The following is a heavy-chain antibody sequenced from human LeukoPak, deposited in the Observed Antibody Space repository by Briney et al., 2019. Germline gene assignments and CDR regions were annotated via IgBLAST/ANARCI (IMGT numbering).Heavy chain of an antibody. Sequence: SETLSLTCAVYGGSFSGYYWSWIRQPPGKGLEWIGEINHSGSTNYNPSLKSRVTISVDTSKNQFSLKLSSVTAADAAVYYCARGVSVIAFDYWGQGTLATVSS. J-gene: IGHJ4*02. CDR2: INHSGST. CDR3: ARGVSVIAFDY. D-gene: IGHD3-10*01. V-gene: IGHV4-34*01. CDR1: GGSFSGYY.